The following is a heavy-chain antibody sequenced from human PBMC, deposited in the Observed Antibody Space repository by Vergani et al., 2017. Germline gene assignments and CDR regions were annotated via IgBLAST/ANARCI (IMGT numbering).Heavy chain of an antibody. CDR2: IYHSGST. CDR1: GYSISSGYY. V-gene: IGHV4-38-2*02. D-gene: IGHD3-16*02. CDR3: AREARAYDYVWGSYRYNVDY. J-gene: IGHJ4*02. Sequence: QVQLQESGPGLVKPSETLSLTCTVSGYSISSGYYWGWIRQPPGKGLEWIGSIYHSGSTYYNPSLKSRVTIAVDTSKNQFALKLSAVTAADTAVYYCAREARAYDYVWGSYRYNVDYWGQGTLVTVSS.